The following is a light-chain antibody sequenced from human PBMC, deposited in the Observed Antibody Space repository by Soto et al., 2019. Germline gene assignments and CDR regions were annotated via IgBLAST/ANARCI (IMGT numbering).Light chain of an antibody. V-gene: IGLV2-14*01. J-gene: IGLJ1*01. CDR2: DVS. CDR3: SSYTSSSFYV. Sequence: QSALTQPASVSGSPGQSITISCTGTSSDVGGYNYVSWYQQHPGKAPKLLIYDVSNRPSGVSNRFSGSKSGNTASLTISGLQAEDEAEYYCSSYTSSSFYVFGTGTKVTVI. CDR1: SSDVGGYNY.